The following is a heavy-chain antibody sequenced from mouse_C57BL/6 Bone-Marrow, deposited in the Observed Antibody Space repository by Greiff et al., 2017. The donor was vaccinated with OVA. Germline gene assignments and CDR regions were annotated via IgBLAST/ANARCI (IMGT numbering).Heavy chain of an antibody. V-gene: IGHV5-17*01. Sequence: EVQGVESGGGLVKPGGSLKLSCAASGFTFSDYGMHWVRQAPEKGLEWVAYISSCSSTIYYADTVKGRFTISRDNAKNTLFLQMTSLRSEDTAMYYCARPGTEYFDVWGTGTTVTVSS. CDR2: ISSCSSTI. CDR1: GFTFSDYG. J-gene: IGHJ1*03. CDR3: ARPGTEYFDV. D-gene: IGHD4-1*01.